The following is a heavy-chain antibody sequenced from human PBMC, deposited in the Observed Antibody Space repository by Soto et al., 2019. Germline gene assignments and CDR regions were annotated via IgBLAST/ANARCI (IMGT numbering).Heavy chain of an antibody. D-gene: IGHD3-16*02. J-gene: IGHJ4*02. CDR2: ISGSGENT. V-gene: IGHV3-23*01. CDR3: AKGALTSSYRPIDY. CDR1: GFTFSSYA. Sequence: GGSLRLSCAASGFTFSSYAMSWVRQAPGRGLEWVSAISGSGENTYYAGSVKGRFTISRDNSNNMLLLQMNSLRAEDTAVYYCAKGALTSSYRPIDYWGQGTLFTVSS.